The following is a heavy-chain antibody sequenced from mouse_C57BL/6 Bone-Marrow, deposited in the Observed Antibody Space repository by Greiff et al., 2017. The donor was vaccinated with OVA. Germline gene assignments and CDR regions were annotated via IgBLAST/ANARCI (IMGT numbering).Heavy chain of an antibody. J-gene: IGHJ4*01. Sequence: EVQRVESGPGLVKPSQSLSLTCSVTGYSITSGYYWNWIRQFPGNKLEWMGYISYDGSNNYNPSLKNRISITRDTSKNQFFLKLNSVTTEDTATYYCARGNWDGMDYWGQGTSVTVSS. CDR1: GYSITSGYY. V-gene: IGHV3-6*01. CDR2: ISYDGSN. D-gene: IGHD4-1*01. CDR3: ARGNWDGMDY.